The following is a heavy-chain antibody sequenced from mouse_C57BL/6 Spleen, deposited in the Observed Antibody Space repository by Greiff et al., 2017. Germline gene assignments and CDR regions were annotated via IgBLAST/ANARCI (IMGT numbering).Heavy chain of an antibody. CDR3: ARYWAGGFAY. D-gene: IGHD4-1*01. J-gene: IGHJ3*01. CDR2: IHPNRGST. Sequence: VQLQQPGAELVKPGASVKLSCKASGYTFTSYWMHWVKQRPGQGLEWIGMIHPNRGSTNYNEKFKSKATLTVDKSSSTAYMQLSSLTSEDSAVYYCARYWAGGFAYWGQGTLVTVSA. CDR1: GYTFTSYW. V-gene: IGHV1-64*01.